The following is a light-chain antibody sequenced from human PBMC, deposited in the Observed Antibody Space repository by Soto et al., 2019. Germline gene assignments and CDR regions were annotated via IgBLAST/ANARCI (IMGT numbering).Light chain of an antibody. CDR2: AAS. J-gene: IGKJ3*01. CDR3: QNYYSAPFT. Sequence: DIQMTQSPSSLSASVGDRVTITCRASQGFSNCLAWYQQRPGKVPKLLISAASTLQSGVPSRFSGSGSGTDFPLPISSLQPEDVATYYCQNYYSAPFTFGPGTKVDIK. V-gene: IGKV1-27*01. CDR1: QGFSNC.